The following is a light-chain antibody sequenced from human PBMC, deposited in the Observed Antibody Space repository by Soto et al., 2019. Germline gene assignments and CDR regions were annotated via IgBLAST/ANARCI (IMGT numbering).Light chain of an antibody. CDR3: QQSGYSPIT. V-gene: IGKV3-20*01. J-gene: IGKJ5*01. CDR1: QSVSSSF. CDR2: GAS. Sequence: IVMTQSPASLSVSPWYRSTLYVRSSQSVSSSFLSWYQQKRGQAPRLLMFGASSRATGIPDRFSGSGSGTDFTLTIYRLEPEDFAVYYCQQSGYSPITFGQGTRLEIK.